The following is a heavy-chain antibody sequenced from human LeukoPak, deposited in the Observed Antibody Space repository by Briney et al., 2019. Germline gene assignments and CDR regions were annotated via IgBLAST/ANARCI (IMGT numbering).Heavy chain of an antibody. CDR1: GGSVSGSSYY. J-gene: IGHJ5*02. D-gene: IGHD3-22*01. V-gene: IGHV4-39*01. CDR2: IYYSGRT. CDR3: ARLLYDRSGYYWFDP. Sequence: SQTLSLTCTVSGGSVSGSSYYWGWIRQPPGKGLEWIGSIYYSGRTYDNPSLNSRVTMSVDTSKNQFSLKLSSVTAADTAVYYCARLLYDRSGYYWFDPWGQGTLVTVSS.